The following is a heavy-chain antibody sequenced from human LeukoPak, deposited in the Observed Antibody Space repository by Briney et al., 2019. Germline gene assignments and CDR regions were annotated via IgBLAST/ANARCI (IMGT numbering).Heavy chain of an antibody. CDR2: AYYTGTT. CDR1: GGSTTSGGYY. CDR3: ARTKGDFPPFL. V-gene: IGHV4-31*03. D-gene: IGHD2-21*02. J-gene: IGHJ4*02. Sequence: PSETLSLTCTVSGGSTTSGGYYWSWIRQHPGKGLEWIGYAYYTGTTYYTPSLKSRLTISVDKSKNQFSLKLSSVTAADTGVYFCARTKGDFPPFLWGQGTLVTVSS.